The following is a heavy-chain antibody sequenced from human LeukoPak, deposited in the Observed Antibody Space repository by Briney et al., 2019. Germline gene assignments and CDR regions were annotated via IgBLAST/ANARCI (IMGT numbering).Heavy chain of an antibody. CDR3: ARMTYGGNSGEDLDF. J-gene: IGHJ4*02. Sequence: SETLSLTCTVSGGSISSYYWSWIRQPPGKGLEWIGYIYYSGRTNYNPSLKSRVTISVDTSKNQFSLKLTSVTAADTAVYYCARMTYGGNSGEDLDFRGQGTLVTVSS. CDR1: GGSISSYY. D-gene: IGHD4-23*01. V-gene: IGHV4-59*01. CDR2: IYYSGRT.